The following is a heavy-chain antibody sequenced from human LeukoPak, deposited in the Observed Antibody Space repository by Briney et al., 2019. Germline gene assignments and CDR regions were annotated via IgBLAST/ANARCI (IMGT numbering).Heavy chain of an antibody. D-gene: IGHD5-12*01. CDR2: IIPIFGTA. CDR3: ARDSVTYSGYDENQEGYYYYMDV. J-gene: IGHJ6*03. Sequence: SVKVSCKASGGTFSSYAISWVRQAPGQGLEWMGGIIPIFGTANYAQKFQGRVTITTDESTSTAYMELSSLRSEDTAVYYCARDSVTYSGYDENQEGYYYYMDVWGKGTTVTVSS. CDR1: GGTFSSYA. V-gene: IGHV1-69*05.